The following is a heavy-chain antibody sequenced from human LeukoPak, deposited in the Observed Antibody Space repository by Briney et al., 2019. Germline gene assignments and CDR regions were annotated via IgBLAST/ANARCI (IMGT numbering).Heavy chain of an antibody. Sequence: SVKVSCKASGGTFSSYAISWVRQAPGQGLEWMGRIIPILGIANYAQRFQGRVTITADKSTSTAYMELSSLRSEDTAVYYCARDLEQWLDAFDIWGQGTMVTVSS. CDR2: IIPILGIA. CDR1: GGTFSSYA. V-gene: IGHV1-69*04. D-gene: IGHD6-19*01. CDR3: ARDLEQWLDAFDI. J-gene: IGHJ3*02.